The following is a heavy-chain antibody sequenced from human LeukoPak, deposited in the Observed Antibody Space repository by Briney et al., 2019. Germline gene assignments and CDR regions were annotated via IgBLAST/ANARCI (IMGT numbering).Heavy chain of an antibody. CDR3: ARGALVQQAAFGYFDY. Sequence: ASVKVSSKASGYTFTSYGISWVRQAPGQGLEWMGWISAYNGNTNYAQKLQGRVTMTTDTSTSTAYMELRSLRSDDTAVYYCARGALVQQAAFGYFDYWGQGTLVTVSS. J-gene: IGHJ4*02. V-gene: IGHV1-18*01. CDR1: GYTFTSYG. D-gene: IGHD3-16*01. CDR2: ISAYNGNT.